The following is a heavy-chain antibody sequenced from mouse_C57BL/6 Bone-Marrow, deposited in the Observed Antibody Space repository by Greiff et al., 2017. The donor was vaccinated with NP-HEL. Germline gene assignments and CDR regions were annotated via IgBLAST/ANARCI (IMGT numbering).Heavy chain of an antibody. V-gene: IGHV1-82*01. J-gene: IGHJ2*01. Sequence: QVQLQQSGPELVKPGASVKISCKASGYAFSSSWLNWVKQRPGKGLEWIGRIYPGDGDTNYNGKFKGKATLTADKSSSTAYMQLSSLTSEDTAVYYCTTEMGLRRNFDYWGQGTTLTVSS. D-gene: IGHD2-2*01. CDR3: TTEMGLRRNFDY. CDR2: IYPGDGDT. CDR1: GYAFSSSW.